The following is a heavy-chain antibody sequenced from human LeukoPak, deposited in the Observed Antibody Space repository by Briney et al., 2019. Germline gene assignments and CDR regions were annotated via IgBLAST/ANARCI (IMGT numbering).Heavy chain of an antibody. CDR3: AREHKNYDGEGYYNGY. CDR2: IYAGVNT. V-gene: IGHV4-4*07. CDR1: GGSISNYY. D-gene: IGHD2-21*01. J-gene: IGHJ4*02. Sequence: SETLSLTCTVSGGSISNYYWSWIRHPAGKGLGCIGRIYAGVNTEPTPSPKSLDTPSVDSSKNQFSLRLRSVTAADTAVYYCAREHKNYDGEGYYNGYWGQGTLVTVPS.